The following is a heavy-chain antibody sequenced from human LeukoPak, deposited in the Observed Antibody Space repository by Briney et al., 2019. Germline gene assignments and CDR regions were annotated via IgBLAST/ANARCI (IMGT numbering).Heavy chain of an antibody. CDR1: GFTFSDYY. J-gene: IGHJ4*02. V-gene: IGHV3-11*01. CDR2: ISSSGSTI. D-gene: IGHD1-26*01. CDR3: ARERVVGATRIDY. Sequence: PGGSLRLSCAASGFTFSDYYMSWIRQAPGKGLEWVSYISSSGSTIYYADSVKGRFTISRDNAKNSLYLQMNSLRAEDTAVYYCARERVVGATRIDYWGQGTLVTVSS.